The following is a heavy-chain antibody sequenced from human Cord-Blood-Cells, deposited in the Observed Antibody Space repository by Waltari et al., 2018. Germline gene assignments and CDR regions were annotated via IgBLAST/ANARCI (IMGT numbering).Heavy chain of an antibody. J-gene: IGHJ2*01. CDR1: GFTFDAYA. V-gene: IGHV3-9*01. D-gene: IGHD2-21*02. Sequence: EVQLVESGGGLVQPGRSLRLSCAASGFTFDAYAIHWVRQAPGKGLVWVPGISWNSGSIGYADSVKGRFTISRDNAKNSLYLQMNSLRAEDTALYYCAKDMGYGGNSHWYFDLWGRGTLVTVSS. CDR2: ISWNSGSI. CDR3: AKDMGYGGNSHWYFDL.